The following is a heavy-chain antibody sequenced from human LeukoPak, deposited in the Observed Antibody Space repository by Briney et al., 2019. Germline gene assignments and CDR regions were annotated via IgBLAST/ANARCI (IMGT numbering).Heavy chain of an antibody. CDR2: IIPIFGTA. V-gene: IGHV1-69*13. D-gene: IGHD3-10*01. Sequence: ASVKVSCKASGGTFSSYAISWVRQAPGQGLEWMGGIIPIFGTANYAQKFQGRVTITADESTSTAYMELSSLRSEDTAVHYCAREGYYGSGSYSGTWGQGTLVTVSS. J-gene: IGHJ5*02. CDR1: GGTFSSYA. CDR3: AREGYYGSGSYSGT.